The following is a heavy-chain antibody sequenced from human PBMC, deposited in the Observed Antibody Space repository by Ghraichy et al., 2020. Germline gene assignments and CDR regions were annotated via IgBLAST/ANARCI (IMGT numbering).Heavy chain of an antibody. J-gene: IGHJ4*02. CDR2: ISYDGSNK. V-gene: IGHV3-30*03. Sequence: LSLTCAASGFIFSTYGMHWVRQAPGKGLEWVSIISYDGSNKYYADSVKGRFTISRDNSKNTLYLQMNSLRVEDTAIYYCVSNYGDYLTFQYYFDYWGQGTLVTVSS. CDR3: VSNYGDYLTFQYYFDY. D-gene: IGHD4-17*01. CDR1: GFIFSTYG.